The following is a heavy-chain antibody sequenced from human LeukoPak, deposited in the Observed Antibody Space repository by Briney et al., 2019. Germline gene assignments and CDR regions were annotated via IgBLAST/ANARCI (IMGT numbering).Heavy chain of an antibody. CDR3: AKDGLGYSYDY. CDR2: ISWDGGRT. D-gene: IGHD5-18*01. Sequence: PGGSLRLSCAASGFTFDDYTMNWVRQAPGKGLEWVSLISWDGGRTYYADSVKGRFTIPRDNSKNSLYLQMNSLRTEDTALYYCAKDGLGYSYDYWGQGTLVTVSS. CDR1: GFTFDDYT. V-gene: IGHV3-43*01. J-gene: IGHJ4*02.